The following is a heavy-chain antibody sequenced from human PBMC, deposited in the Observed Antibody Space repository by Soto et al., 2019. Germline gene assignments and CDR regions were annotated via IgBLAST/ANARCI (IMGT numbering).Heavy chain of an antibody. CDR3: VRDSPIGSTYSGYDGIDY. CDR2: IIPLLDIT. J-gene: IGHJ4*02. D-gene: IGHD5-12*01. CDR1: GGTFSNDI. Sequence: SVKVSCKASGGTFSNDIITWVLQAPGQGLEWMGRIIPLLDITNYAQKFQGRVTITADKSTSTAYMELNSLRSEDTAVYYCVRDSPIGSTYSGYDGIDYWGQGTLVTVSS. V-gene: IGHV1-69*02.